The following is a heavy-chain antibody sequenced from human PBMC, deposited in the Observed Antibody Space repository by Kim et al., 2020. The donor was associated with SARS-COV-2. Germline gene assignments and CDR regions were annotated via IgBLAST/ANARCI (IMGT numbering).Heavy chain of an antibody. CDR2: YYYSGSS. CDR3: ARHSGYLFDY. J-gene: IGHJ4*02. D-gene: IGHD5-12*01. V-gene: IGHV4-39*01. CDR1: GGSISSSCYY. Sequence: SETLSLTCTVSGGSISSSCYYWGWLRQPPGMGLVGIGCYYYSGSSYYNPSLKSRVTISVDTSKNQFSLKLSSVTAADTAVYYCARHSGYLFDYWGQGTLVTVSS.